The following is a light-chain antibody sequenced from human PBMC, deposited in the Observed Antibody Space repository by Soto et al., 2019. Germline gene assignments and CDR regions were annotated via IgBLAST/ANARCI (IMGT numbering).Light chain of an antibody. CDR3: QQYGSSPST. CDR1: QSVRSN. J-gene: IGKJ1*01. Sequence: EIVLTQSPGTLSLSPGERATLSCRASQSVRSNLAWYQQKPGQAPRLLIYGASTRATGIPARFSGSGSGTEFTLTISSLQSEDFAVYYCQQYGSSPSTFGQGTKVDIK. V-gene: IGKV3-15*01. CDR2: GAS.